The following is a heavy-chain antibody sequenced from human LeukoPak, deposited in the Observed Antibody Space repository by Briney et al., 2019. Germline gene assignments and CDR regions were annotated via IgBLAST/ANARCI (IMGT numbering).Heavy chain of an antibody. D-gene: IGHD3-22*01. J-gene: IGHJ4*02. CDR1: GYTFTGYY. CDR3: ARGSKYYYDSSGYLPH. V-gene: IGHV1-2*02. Sequence: ASVKVSCKASGYTFTGYYMHWVRQAPGQGLEWMGWINPHSGDTEYAQKFQGRVTMTRDTSISTAYMELSRLRSDDTAVYYCARGSKYYYDSSGYLPHWGQGTLVTVSS. CDR2: INPHSGDT.